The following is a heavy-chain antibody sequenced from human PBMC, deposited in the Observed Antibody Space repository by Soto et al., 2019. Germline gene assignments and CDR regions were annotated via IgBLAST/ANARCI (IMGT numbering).Heavy chain of an antibody. V-gene: IGHV3-30*18. CDR2: ISYDGSNK. CDR3: AKVHYDFWRGYSALYYYGMDV. Sequence: GGSLRLSCASSGFTFRSYGMHWVRQAPGKGLEWVAVISYDGSNKYYADSVKGRFTISRDNSKNTLYLQMNSLRAEDTAVYYCAKVHYDFWRGYSALYYYGMDVWGQGTTVTVSS. CDR1: GFTFRSYG. J-gene: IGHJ6*02. D-gene: IGHD3-3*01.